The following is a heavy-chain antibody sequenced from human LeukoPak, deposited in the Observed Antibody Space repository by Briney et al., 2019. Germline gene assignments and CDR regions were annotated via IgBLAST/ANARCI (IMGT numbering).Heavy chain of an antibody. J-gene: IGHJ4*02. CDR1: GYTLTSYD. Sequence: ASVKVSCKASGYTLTSYDTNWVRQATGQGLEWMGWMNPNGGRTGYAQNFQGRITITRNTSISTAYMELSSLRSEDTAVYYCTRETSSRYFDYWGQGTLVTVSS. CDR2: MNPNGGRT. CDR3: TRETSSRYFDY. V-gene: IGHV1-8*01.